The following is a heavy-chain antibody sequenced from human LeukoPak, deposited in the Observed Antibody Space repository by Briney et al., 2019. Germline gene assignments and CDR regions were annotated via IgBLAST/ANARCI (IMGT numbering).Heavy chain of an antibody. CDR3: AREDSSGYYYVDY. V-gene: IGHV1-69*05. Sequence: SVKVSCKASGGTFSSYAVSWVRQAPGQGLEWMGRIIPIFGTADYAQKFQGRVTITTDESTSTAYMELSSLRSEDTAVYYCAREDSSGYYYVDYWGQGTLVTVSS. CDR2: IIPIFGTA. CDR1: GGTFSSYA. J-gene: IGHJ4*02. D-gene: IGHD3-22*01.